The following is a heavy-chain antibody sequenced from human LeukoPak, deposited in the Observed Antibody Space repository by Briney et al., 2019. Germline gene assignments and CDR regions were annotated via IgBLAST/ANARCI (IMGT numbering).Heavy chain of an antibody. D-gene: IGHD6-19*01. Sequence: SETLSLTCTVSGGSTSSYYWSWIRQPPGKGLEWIGYIYYSGSTNYNPSLKSRVTISVDTSKNQFSLKLSSVTAADTAVYYCARGNSSGWYSYYYYGMDVWGQGTTVTVSS. CDR2: IYYSGST. CDR3: ARGNSSGWYSYYYYGMDV. V-gene: IGHV4-59*01. J-gene: IGHJ6*02. CDR1: GGSTSSYY.